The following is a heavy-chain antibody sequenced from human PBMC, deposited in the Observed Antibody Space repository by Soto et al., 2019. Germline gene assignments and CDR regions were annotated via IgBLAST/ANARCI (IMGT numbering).Heavy chain of an antibody. J-gene: IGHJ6*02. V-gene: IGHV3-53*01. CDR1: GFTVSSNY. CDR2: IYSGGST. D-gene: IGHD2-2*02. CDR3: AREGRVVPAAIPDYYYGMDV. Sequence: RRLSCAASGFTVSSNYMSWVRQAPGKGLEWVSVIYSGGSTYYADSVKGRFTISRDNSKNTLYLQMNSLRAEDTAVYYCAREGRVVPAAIPDYYYGMDVWGQGTTVTVSS.